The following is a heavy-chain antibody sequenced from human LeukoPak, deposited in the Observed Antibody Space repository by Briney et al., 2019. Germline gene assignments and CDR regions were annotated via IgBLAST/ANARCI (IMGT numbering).Heavy chain of an antibody. CDR2: TSYDGSIK. CDR3: ARSVDIDY. V-gene: IGHV3-30-3*01. Sequence: GGSLRLSCAASGFTFSSYAMHWVRQAPGKGLEWVAVTSYDGSIKKYADSVKGRFTISRDNSKNTLFLQMNSLRPEDTAVYYCARSVDIDYWGQGTLVTVSS. J-gene: IGHJ4*02. CDR1: GFTFSSYA. D-gene: IGHD5-12*01.